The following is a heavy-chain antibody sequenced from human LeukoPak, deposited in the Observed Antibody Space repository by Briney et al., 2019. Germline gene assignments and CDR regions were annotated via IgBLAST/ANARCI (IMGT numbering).Heavy chain of an antibody. V-gene: IGHV4-34*01. CDR1: GGSFSGYN. D-gene: IGHD1-1*01. CDR3: ARGERRLDY. Sequence: PSETLSLTCAVYGGSFSGYNWSWIRQPPGKGLEWIGEINHSGSTNYNPSLKSRVTISVDTSKNQFSLKLSSVTAADTAVYYCARGERRLDYWGQGTLVTVSS. J-gene: IGHJ4*02. CDR2: INHSGST.